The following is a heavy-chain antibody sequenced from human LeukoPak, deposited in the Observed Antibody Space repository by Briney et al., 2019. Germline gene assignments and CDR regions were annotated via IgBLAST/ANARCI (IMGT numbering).Heavy chain of an antibody. D-gene: IGHD6-13*01. Sequence: ASVKVSCKASGGTFSSYAISWVRQAPGQGLEWMGGINPIFGTANYTQKFQGRVTITADKSTSTAYMELSSLRSEDTAVYYCASAGSSWSRYYYYYMDVWGKGTTVTVSS. J-gene: IGHJ6*03. CDR3: ASAGSSWSRYYYYYMDV. CDR1: GGTFSSYA. CDR2: INPIFGTA. V-gene: IGHV1-69*06.